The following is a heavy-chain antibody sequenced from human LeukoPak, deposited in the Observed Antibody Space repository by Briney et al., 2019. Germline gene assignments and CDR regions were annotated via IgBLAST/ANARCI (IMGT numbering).Heavy chain of an antibody. J-gene: IGHJ3*02. CDR2: ISYDGSNK. CDR3: ARDRGYAFDI. V-gene: IGHV3-30*03. D-gene: IGHD5-12*01. CDR1: GFTFSSYG. Sequence: GGSLRLSCAASGFTFSSYGIHWVRQAPGKGLEWVAVISYDGSNKYYADSVKGRFTISRDNAKNTLYLQMNNLRAEDTAVYYCARDRGYAFDIWGQGTMVTVSS.